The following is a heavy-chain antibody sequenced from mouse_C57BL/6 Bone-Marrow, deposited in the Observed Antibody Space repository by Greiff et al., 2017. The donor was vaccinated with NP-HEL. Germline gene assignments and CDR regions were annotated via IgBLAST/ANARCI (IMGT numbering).Heavy chain of an antibody. CDR1: GFSLTSYG. Sequence: QVQLQQSGPGLVQPSQSLSITCTVSGFSLTSYGVHWVRQSPGKGLEWLGVIWSGGSTDYNAAFISRLSISKDNSKSQVFFKMNSLQAYDTAIYYCAREGWPLRAMDYWGQGTSVTVSS. D-gene: IGHD1-1*02. CDR3: AREGWPLRAMDY. J-gene: IGHJ4*01. V-gene: IGHV2-2*01. CDR2: IWSGGST.